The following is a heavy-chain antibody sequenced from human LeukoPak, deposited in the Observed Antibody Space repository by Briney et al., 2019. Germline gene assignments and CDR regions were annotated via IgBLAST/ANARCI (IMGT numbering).Heavy chain of an antibody. V-gene: IGHV3-23*01. D-gene: IGHD7-27*01. CDR2: IYENGGTT. CDR3: AKSEANWGRGSWFADY. CDR1: GFTFRSHA. Sequence: GGSLRLSCVGSGFTFRSHAMSWVRQAPEKGLEFVSGIYENGGTTYYADSVKGRFSISRDNSKNTLYLQMNSLRAEDTAVYYCAKSEANWGRGSWFADYWGQGTLVTVSS. J-gene: IGHJ4*02.